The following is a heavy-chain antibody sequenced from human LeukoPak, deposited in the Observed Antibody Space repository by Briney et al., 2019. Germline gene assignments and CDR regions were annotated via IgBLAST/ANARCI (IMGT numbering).Heavy chain of an antibody. CDR3: ARLPYYYDSSGYYRIFDY. V-gene: IGHV4-34*01. Sequence: SETLSLTCAVYGGSFSGYYWSWIRQPPGKGLEWIGEINHSGSTNYNPSLKSRVTISVDTSKNQFSLKLSSVTAADTAVYYCARLPYYYDSSGYYRIFDYWGQGTLVTVSS. CDR1: GGSFSGYY. CDR2: INHSGST. J-gene: IGHJ4*02. D-gene: IGHD3-22*01.